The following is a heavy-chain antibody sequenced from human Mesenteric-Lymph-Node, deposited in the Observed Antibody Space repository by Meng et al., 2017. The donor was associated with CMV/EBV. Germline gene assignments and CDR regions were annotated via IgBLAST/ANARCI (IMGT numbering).Heavy chain of an antibody. CDR1: GGTFSTNA. D-gene: IGHD3-22*01. CDR3: ARDDSSAYYYPLAY. J-gene: IGHJ4*02. Sequence: ASVKVSCKASGGTFSTNAISWVRQAPGQGLEWMGCIKPNSGGTNYAQEFQGRVTMTRDTSISTAYMELSRLRSDDTAVYYCARDDSSAYYYPLAYWGQGTLVTVSS. CDR2: IKPNSGGT. V-gene: IGHV1-2*02.